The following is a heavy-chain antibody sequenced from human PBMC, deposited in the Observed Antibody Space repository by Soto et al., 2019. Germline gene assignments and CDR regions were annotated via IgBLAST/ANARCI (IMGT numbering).Heavy chain of an antibody. J-gene: IGHJ6*02. V-gene: IGHV4-4*02. CDR2: IYHSGST. CDR1: GGSISSSNW. Sequence: QVQLQESGPGLVKPSGTLSLTCAVSGGSISSSNWWSWVRQPPGKGLEWIGEIYHSGSTNYNPSRTSRVTISVDKSKNQFSLKLSSVTAADTAVYYCARDQPVVVAANYYYGMDVWGQGTTVTVSS. D-gene: IGHD2-15*01. CDR3: ARDQPVVVAANYYYGMDV.